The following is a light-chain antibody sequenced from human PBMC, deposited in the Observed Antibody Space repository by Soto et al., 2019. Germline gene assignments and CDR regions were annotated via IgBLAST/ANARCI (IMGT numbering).Light chain of an antibody. Sequence: QSALTQPASVSGSPGQSITISCTGTSSDVGSYNLVSWYQQHPGKAPKLMIYEGSKRPSGVSNRFSGSKSGNTASLTISGLQAEDEADYYCCSYASFRVFRGGTKITVL. CDR2: EGS. J-gene: IGLJ2*01. CDR1: SSDVGSYNL. V-gene: IGLV2-23*01. CDR3: CSYASFRV.